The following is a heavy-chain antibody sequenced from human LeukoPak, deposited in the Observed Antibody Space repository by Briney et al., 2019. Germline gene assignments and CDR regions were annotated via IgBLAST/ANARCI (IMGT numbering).Heavy chain of an antibody. CDR1: GFTFSSYA. CDR3: AKSVIITDC. D-gene: IGHD3-22*01. Sequence: GGSLRLSCAASGFTFSSYAMNWVRQAPGKGLEWVSSISASGGNTYYADSVNGRFTISRDNSKNTLSLHMNSLRAEDTAVYYCAKSVIITDCWGQGTLVTVSS. V-gene: IGHV3-23*01. CDR2: ISASGGNT. J-gene: IGHJ4*02.